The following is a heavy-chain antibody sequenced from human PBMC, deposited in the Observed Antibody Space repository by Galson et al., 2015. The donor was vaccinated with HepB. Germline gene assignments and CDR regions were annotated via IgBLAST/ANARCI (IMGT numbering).Heavy chain of an antibody. CDR3: AKGHPSYCSSTSCYTVGMDV. D-gene: IGHD2-2*02. V-gene: IGHV3-23*01. J-gene: IGHJ6*02. Sequence: SLRLSCAASGFTFSSYAMSWVRQAPGKGLEWVSAISGSGGSTYYADSVKGRFTISRDNSKNTLYLQMNSLRAEDTAVYYCAKGHPSYCSSTSCYTVGMDVWGQGTTVTVSS. CDR1: GFTFSSYA. CDR2: ISGSGGST.